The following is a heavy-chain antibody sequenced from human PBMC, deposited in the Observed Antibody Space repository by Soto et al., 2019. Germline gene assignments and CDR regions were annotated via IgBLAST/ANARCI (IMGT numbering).Heavy chain of an antibody. CDR2: INGYNGNT. V-gene: IGHV1-18*01. J-gene: IGHJ6*02. Sequence: VSVKVSCKASGYTFTSYGISWVRQAPGQGLEWMGWINGYNGNTNYAQKLQGRVTMTTDTSTSTAYMELRSLRSDDTAVYYCARMGDVPYYYYGMDVWGQGTTVTVS. D-gene: IGHD3-16*01. CDR3: ARMGDVPYYYYGMDV. CDR1: GYTFTSYG.